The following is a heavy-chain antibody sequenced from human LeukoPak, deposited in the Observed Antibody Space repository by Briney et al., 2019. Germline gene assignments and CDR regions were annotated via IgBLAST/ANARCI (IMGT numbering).Heavy chain of an antibody. CDR1: GFTFSSAW. D-gene: IGHD2-15*01. J-gene: IGHJ6*03. Sequence: GSLRLSCAASGFTFSSAWMSWVRQAPGKGLEWGSSITRSGNTKYYPDSAKGRFPISRDNAKNSRALQMNSLRAEDTAVYYCARVLRYCSGGNCYSGGLGYMDVWGKGTTVTISS. V-gene: IGHV3-48*04. CDR3: ARVLRYCSGGNCYSGGLGYMDV. CDR2: ITRSGNTK.